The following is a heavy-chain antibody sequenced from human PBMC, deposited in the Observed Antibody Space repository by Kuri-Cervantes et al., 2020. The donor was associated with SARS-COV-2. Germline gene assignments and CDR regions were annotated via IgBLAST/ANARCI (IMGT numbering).Heavy chain of an antibody. CDR1: GGSFSGYY. V-gene: IGHV4-59*10. CDR3: TKYNWDFDH. Sequence: SETLSLTCAVYGGSFSGYYWGWIRQPAGKGLEWVGRIHTGGSTDYNPSLKSRVTISLDTSKNQFSLKLNSVTAADTAMYYCTKYNWDFDHWGQGTLVTVSS. D-gene: IGHD1-20*01. CDR2: IHTGGST. J-gene: IGHJ4*02.